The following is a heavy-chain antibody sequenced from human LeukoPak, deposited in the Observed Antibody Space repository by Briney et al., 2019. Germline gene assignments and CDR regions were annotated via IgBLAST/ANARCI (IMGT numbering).Heavy chain of an antibody. D-gene: IGHD3-9*01. V-gene: IGHV3-23*01. CDR2: ISGSGGST. CDR1: GFTFSSYA. J-gene: IGHJ4*02. Sequence: PGGSLRLSCAASGFTFSSYAMSWVRQAPGKGLEWVSAISGSGGSTYYADSVKGRFTISRDNSKNTLYLQMNSLRAEDTAVYYCAKDVDDILTGGNDYWGQGTPVTVSS. CDR3: AKDVDDILTGGNDY.